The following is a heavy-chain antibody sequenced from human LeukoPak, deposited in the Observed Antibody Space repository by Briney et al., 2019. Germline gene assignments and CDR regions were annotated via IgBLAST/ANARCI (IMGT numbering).Heavy chain of an antibody. J-gene: IGHJ4*02. CDR1: GGTFSSYA. Sequence: ASVKVSCKASGGTFSSYAISWVRQAPGQGLEWMGGIIPIFGTANYAQKFQGRVTITADKSTSTAYMELSSLRSEDTAVYYRARVESYGGLAHDYWGQGTLVTVSS. V-gene: IGHV1-69*06. CDR2: IIPIFGTA. CDR3: ARVESYGGLAHDY. D-gene: IGHD4-23*01.